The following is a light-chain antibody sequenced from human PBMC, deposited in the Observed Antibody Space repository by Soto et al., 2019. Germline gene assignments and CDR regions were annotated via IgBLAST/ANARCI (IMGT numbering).Light chain of an antibody. CDR2: AAS. CDR3: QQYGSSPRA. V-gene: IGKV3-15*01. Sequence: EIVMTQSPATLSVSPGESATLSCRASQSVSLNLAWYQQKPGQAPRLLIFAASTRATGVPARFSGSGSGTEFSLTISSLQPEDFAVYYCQQYGSSPRAFGQGTKVDIK. J-gene: IGKJ1*01. CDR1: QSVSLN.